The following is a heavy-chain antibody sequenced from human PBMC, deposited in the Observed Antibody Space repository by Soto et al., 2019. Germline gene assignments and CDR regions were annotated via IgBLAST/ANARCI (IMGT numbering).Heavy chain of an antibody. Sequence: GASVKRSCKDCGGTFSSCAISWVRQAPGQGLEWMGGIIPIFGTANYAQKFQGRVTITADESTSTAYMELSSLRSEDTAVYYCARGRLNYYDSSGYSPEFDYWGQGTLVTVSS. D-gene: IGHD3-22*01. J-gene: IGHJ4*02. CDR1: GGTFSSCA. CDR3: ARGRLNYYDSSGYSPEFDY. CDR2: IIPIFGTA. V-gene: IGHV1-69*01.